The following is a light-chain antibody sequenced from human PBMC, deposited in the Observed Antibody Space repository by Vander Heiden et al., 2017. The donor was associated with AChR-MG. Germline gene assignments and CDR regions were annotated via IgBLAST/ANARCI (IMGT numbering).Light chain of an antibody. Sequence: DIQLTQSPSSLSASVGDRVTISCRASQSISSYLNWYQQRPGKAPELLIYGASSLQTGVPSRFRGSESGTDFTLTISSLQPEDFATYYCQQSDSTPVTFGGGTKVEIK. CDR2: GAS. CDR3: QQSDSTPVT. CDR1: QSISSY. V-gene: IGKV1-39*01. J-gene: IGKJ4*01.